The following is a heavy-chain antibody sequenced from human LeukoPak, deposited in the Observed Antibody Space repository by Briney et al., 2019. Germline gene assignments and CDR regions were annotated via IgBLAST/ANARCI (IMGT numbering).Heavy chain of an antibody. D-gene: IGHD1/OR15-1a*01. Sequence: ASVKVSCEASGFTFTDYYMHWVRLAPGQGLEWMGYINPHSGVTSFPQNFRGRVTLTTDTSISAAYMELSSLISDDTAMYYCVRGGNTKGFDPWGQGTLVTVSS. J-gene: IGHJ5*02. CDR1: GFTFTDYY. V-gene: IGHV1-2*02. CDR3: VRGGNTKGFDP. CDR2: INPHSGVT.